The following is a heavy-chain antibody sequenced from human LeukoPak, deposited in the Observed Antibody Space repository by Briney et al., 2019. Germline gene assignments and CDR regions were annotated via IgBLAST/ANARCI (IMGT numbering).Heavy chain of an antibody. Sequence: GGSLTLSCAASGFTFSSYGMHWVRQAPGKGLEWVAFIRDDGSNKYYADSVKGRFTISRENFKDTLYLQMNSLRAEDTAVYYCAKDLLSGYFRFDYWGQGTLVTVSS. D-gene: IGHD3-3*01. V-gene: IGHV3-30*02. CDR3: AKDLLSGYFRFDY. J-gene: IGHJ4*02. CDR2: IRDDGSNK. CDR1: GFTFSSYG.